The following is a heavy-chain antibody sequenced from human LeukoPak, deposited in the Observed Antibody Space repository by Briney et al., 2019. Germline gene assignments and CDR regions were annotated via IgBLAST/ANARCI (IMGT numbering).Heavy chain of an antibody. V-gene: IGHV1-8*01. CDR3: ARGPTLVRGVIMPDSVGGMDV. Sequence: ASVKVSCKASGFTFTSYDINWVRQAPGQGLEWMGWMNPNSGNTRYAQKVQGRITMTRDTSINTAYMELSSLRSEDTAVYYCARGPTLVRGVIMPDSVGGMDVWGQGTTVTVSS. CDR1: GFTFTSYD. J-gene: IGHJ6*02. CDR2: MNPNSGNT. D-gene: IGHD3-10*01.